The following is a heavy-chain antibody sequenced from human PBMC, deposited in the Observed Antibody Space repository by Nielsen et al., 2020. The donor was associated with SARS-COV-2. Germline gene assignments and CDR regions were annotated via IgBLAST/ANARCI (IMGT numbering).Heavy chain of an antibody. J-gene: IGHJ6*02. V-gene: IGHV3-48*03. Sequence: GGSLRLSCAASGFTFRSYEMNRVRQAPGKGLEGVSYLSSSGRTIYYADSVKGRFTISRHNAKNSLYLQMNSLRAQDTAVYYCSKARKRPASGWVGGYYYGMDVWGQGTTVTVSS. CDR1: GFTFRSYE. CDR3: SKARKRPASGWVGGYYYGMDV. CDR2: LSSSGRTI. D-gene: IGHD6-19*01.